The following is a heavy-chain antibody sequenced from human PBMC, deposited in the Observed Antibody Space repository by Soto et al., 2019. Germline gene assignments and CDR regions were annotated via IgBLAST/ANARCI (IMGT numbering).Heavy chain of an antibody. D-gene: IGHD1-1*01. V-gene: IGHV4-31*03. J-gene: IGHJ4*02. CDR2: IYYSGST. Sequence: SETLSLTCTVSGGSISSGGYYWSWIRQHPGKGLEWIGYIYYSGSTYYNPSLKSRVTISVDTSKNQFSLKLSSVTAADTAVYYCARDFRVGVERRFFDYWGQGTLVTVSS. CDR3: ARDFRVGVERRFFDY. CDR1: GGSISSGGYY.